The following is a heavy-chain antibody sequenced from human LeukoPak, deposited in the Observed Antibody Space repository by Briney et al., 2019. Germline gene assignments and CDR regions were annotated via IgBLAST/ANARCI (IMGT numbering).Heavy chain of an antibody. CDR3: AKDARLLGGNSPPQYMEV. V-gene: IGHV3-23*01. CDR2: LSGSGGSI. CDR1: GESVGAYA. Sequence: PGGSLRLSCSASGESVGAYAWNWVRQAPGKGLEWVSGLSGSGGSIYYADSVRGRFTISRDIRKNTLYLQMDTLRGDDTAVYFCAKDARLLGGNSPPQYMEVWGNGAMVTVSS. J-gene: IGHJ6*03. D-gene: IGHD3-16*01.